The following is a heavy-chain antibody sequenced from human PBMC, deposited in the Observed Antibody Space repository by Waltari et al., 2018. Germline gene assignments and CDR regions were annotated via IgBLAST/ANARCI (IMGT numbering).Heavy chain of an antibody. CDR1: GFTFSSYS. Sequence: EVQLVESGGGLVQPGGSLRLSCAASGFTFSSYSMNWVRQAPGKGLEWVSYISSSSSTIYYADSVKGRFTISRDNAKNSLYLQMNSLRAEDTAVYYCARVAVTHNDAFDIWGQGTMVTVSS. D-gene: IGHD4-4*01. V-gene: IGHV3-48*01. CDR2: ISSSSSTI. J-gene: IGHJ3*02. CDR3: ARVAVTHNDAFDI.